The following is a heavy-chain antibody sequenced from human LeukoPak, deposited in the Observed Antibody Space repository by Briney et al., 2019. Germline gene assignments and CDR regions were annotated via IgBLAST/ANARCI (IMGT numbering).Heavy chain of an antibody. J-gene: IGHJ4*02. CDR3: ARAPPGQWLYFDY. CDR2: IYYSGST. D-gene: IGHD6-19*01. CDR1: GGSISSYF. V-gene: IGHV4-59*12. Sequence: SETLSLTCTVSGGSISSYFWSWMRQPPGKGLEWIGSIYYSGSTYYNPSLKSRVTISVDTSKNQFSLKLSSVTAADTAVYYCARAPPGQWLYFDYWGQGTLVTVSS.